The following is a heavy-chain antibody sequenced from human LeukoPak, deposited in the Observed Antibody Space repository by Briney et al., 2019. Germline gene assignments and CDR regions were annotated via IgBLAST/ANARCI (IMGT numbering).Heavy chain of an antibody. V-gene: IGHV4-59*01. CDR2: IYYSGST. CDR1: GGSISSYY. D-gene: IGHD1-26*01. Sequence: SATLSLTCTVSGGSISSYYWSWIRQPPGKGLEWIGYIYYSGSTNYNPSLKSRVTISVDTSKNQFSLKLSSVTAADTAVYYCARVREILFDYWGQGTLVTVSS. CDR3: ARVREILFDY. J-gene: IGHJ4*02.